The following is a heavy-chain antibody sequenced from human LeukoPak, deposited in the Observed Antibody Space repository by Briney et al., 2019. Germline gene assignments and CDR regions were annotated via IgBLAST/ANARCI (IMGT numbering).Heavy chain of an antibody. CDR3: ARVLRDAFDV. V-gene: IGHV4-59*01. J-gene: IGHJ3*01. CDR1: GGSISSYY. Sequence: SETLSLTCTVSGGSISSYYWSWIRQPPGKGLELIGHIDYTGSTNYNPSLQSRVIISLDTSKNQFSLKLSSVTGADTAVYYCARVLRDAFDVWGQGTMVTVSS. CDR2: IDYTGST.